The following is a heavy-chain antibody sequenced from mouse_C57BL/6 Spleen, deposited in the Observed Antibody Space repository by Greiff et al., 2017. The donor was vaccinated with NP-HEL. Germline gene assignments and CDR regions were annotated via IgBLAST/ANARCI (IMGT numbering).Heavy chain of an antibody. J-gene: IGHJ1*03. Sequence: QVQLKQPGAELVKPGASVKLSCKASGYTFTSYWMHWVKQRPGQGLEWIGMIHPNSGSTNYNEKFKSKATLTVDKSSSTAYMQLSSLTSEDSAVYYCALSGYGSSYWYFDVWGTGTTVTVSS. CDR1: GYTFTSYW. V-gene: IGHV1-64*01. CDR2: IHPNSGST. D-gene: IGHD1-1*01. CDR3: ALSGYGSSYWYFDV.